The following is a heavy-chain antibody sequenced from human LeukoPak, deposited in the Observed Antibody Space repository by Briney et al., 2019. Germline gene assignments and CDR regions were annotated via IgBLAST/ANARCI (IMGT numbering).Heavy chain of an antibody. CDR3: ARGFWDIVVVPAAARDWFDP. CDR1: GFTFSSYA. CDR2: ISYDGSNK. J-gene: IGHJ5*02. V-gene: IGHV3-30-3*01. Sequence: GRSLRLSCAASGFTFSSYAMHWVRQAPGKGLEWVAVISYDGSNKYYADSVKGRFTISRDNSKSTLYLQMNSLRAEDTAVYYCARGFWDIVVVPAAARDWFDPWGQGTLVTVSS. D-gene: IGHD2-2*01.